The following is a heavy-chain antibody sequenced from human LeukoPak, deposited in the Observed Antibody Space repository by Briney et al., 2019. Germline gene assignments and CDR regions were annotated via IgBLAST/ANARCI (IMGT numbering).Heavy chain of an antibody. D-gene: IGHD1-26*01. Sequence: PGGSLRLSCAASGFTFSSYEMNWVRQAPGKGLEWLSYISYSGSTRTYADSVKGRFTISRDNSKNTLYLQMSSLRAEDTALYYCAKDLPSGTYWRGDFDYWGQGTLVTVSS. CDR3: AKDLPSGTYWRGDFDY. J-gene: IGHJ4*02. CDR2: ISYSGSTR. V-gene: IGHV3-23*01. CDR1: GFTFSSYE.